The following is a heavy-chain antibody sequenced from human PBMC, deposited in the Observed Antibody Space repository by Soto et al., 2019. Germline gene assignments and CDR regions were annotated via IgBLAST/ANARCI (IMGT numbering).Heavy chain of an antibody. J-gene: IGHJ4*02. D-gene: IGHD3-22*01. V-gene: IGHV1-18*01. CDR3: ARGFYYDSSGASPYYFDY. CDR2: ISLYNGKP. CDR1: GYTFSSSG. Sequence: QVQLVQSGAEVKKPGASVKVSCKASGYTFSSSGITWVRQAPGQGLEWMGWISLYNGKPDYAQKLQDRVTMTTDTSTSTAHLELRSLRSDDTAVYFCARGFYYDSSGASPYYFDYWGPGTLVTVSA.